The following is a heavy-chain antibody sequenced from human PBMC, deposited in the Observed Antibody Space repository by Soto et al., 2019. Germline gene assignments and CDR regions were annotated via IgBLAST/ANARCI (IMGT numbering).Heavy chain of an antibody. D-gene: IGHD2-15*01. Sequence: SETLSLTCAVSGGSISSSNWWSWVRQPPGKGLEWIGEIYHSGSTNYNPSLKSRVTISVDKSKNQFSLKLSSVTAADTAVYYCATVNCSGGSYYLRGNYYGMDVWGQGTTVTVSS. J-gene: IGHJ6*02. CDR3: ATVNCSGGSYYLRGNYYGMDV. CDR2: IYHSGST. CDR1: GGSISSSNW. V-gene: IGHV4-4*02.